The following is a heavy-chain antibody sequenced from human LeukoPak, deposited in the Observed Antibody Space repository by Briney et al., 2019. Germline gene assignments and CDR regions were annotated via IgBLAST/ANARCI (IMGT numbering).Heavy chain of an antibody. CDR3: ARDNVLQTEKDTLTAIRLALDY. V-gene: IGHV1-69*04. CDR2: IIPILGIA. CDR1: GGTFSSYA. J-gene: IGHJ4*02. Sequence: ASVKVSCKASGGTFSSYAISWVRQAPGQGLEWMGRIIPILGIANYAQKFQGRVTITADKSTSTAYMELSSLRSEDTAVYYCARDNVLQTEKDTLTAIRLALDYWGQGTLVTVSS. D-gene: IGHD2-21*02.